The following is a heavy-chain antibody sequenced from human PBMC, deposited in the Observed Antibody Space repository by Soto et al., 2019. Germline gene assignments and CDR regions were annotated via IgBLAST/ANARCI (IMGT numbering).Heavy chain of an antibody. V-gene: IGHV4-34*01. CDR1: GGSFSGYY. CDR2: INHSGST. J-gene: IGHJ6*02. Sequence: SETLSLTCAVYGGSFSGYYWSWIRQPPGKGLEWIGEINHSGSTNYNPSLKSRVTISVDTSKNQFSLKLSSVTAADTAVYYCARGGYSYGYYHYYGMDVWGQGTTVTVPS. CDR3: ARGGYSYGYYHYYGMDV. D-gene: IGHD5-18*01.